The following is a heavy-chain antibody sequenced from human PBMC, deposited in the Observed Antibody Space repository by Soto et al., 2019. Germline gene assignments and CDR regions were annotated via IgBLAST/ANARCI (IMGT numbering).Heavy chain of an antibody. D-gene: IGHD3-16*01. CDR3: LMGYFFDY. CDR1: GFTFSGYA. CDR2: ISNSGGST. Sequence: EVQLLESGGGLVQPGGSLRLSCAASGFTFSGYAMSWVRQAPGKGLEWVSTISNSGGSTWYAESVKGRFTISRDNSKNTLDLQMNSLRAEDTAVYYCLMGYFFDYWGQGPLVTVSS. J-gene: IGHJ4*02. V-gene: IGHV3-23*01.